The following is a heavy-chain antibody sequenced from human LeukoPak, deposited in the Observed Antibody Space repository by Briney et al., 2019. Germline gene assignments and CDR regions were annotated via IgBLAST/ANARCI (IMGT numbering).Heavy chain of an antibody. D-gene: IGHD5-12*01. CDR1: GRPFSSSI. Sequence: GGSLRLSCALSGRPFSSSIMHWVRRAPGKGLEWVAGMSFDGSQYYVESVKGRFTISRDNSGNTVYLHMTSLRPEDTAVYFCAREGHTSGFCGSFDIWGQGTTVTISS. CDR2: MSFDGSQ. V-gene: IGHV3-30*03. J-gene: IGHJ3*02. CDR3: AREGHTSGFCGSFDI.